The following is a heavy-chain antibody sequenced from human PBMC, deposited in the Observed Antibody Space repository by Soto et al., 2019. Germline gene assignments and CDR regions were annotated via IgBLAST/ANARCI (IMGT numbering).Heavy chain of an antibody. J-gene: IGHJ4*02. Sequence: GSLRLSCAASGFNFGAFAVNWVRQAPGKGLEWVSGISVSDAFIYYADSVRGRFSISRDASENILYLQMNSLRVDDTALYYCTRETVAGITGLDYWGPGTLVTVS. CDR1: GFNFGAFA. CDR2: ISVSDAFI. V-gene: IGHV3-23*01. D-gene: IGHD1-20*01. CDR3: TRETVAGITGLDY.